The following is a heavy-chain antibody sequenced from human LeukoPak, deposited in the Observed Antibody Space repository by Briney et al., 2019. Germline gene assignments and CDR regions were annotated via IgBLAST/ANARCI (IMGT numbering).Heavy chain of an antibody. CDR2: ISGSGGST. J-gene: IGHJ4*02. V-gene: IGHV3-23*01. CDR1: GFTFSSYA. D-gene: IGHD3-22*01. Sequence: GGSLRLSCAASGFTFSSYAMSWVRQAPGKGLEWVSAISGSGGSTYYADSVKGRFTISRDNSKNTLYLQMNSLRAEDTAVYYCARASYPGYDSSGYYYFGEDFDYWGQGTLVTVSS. CDR3: ARASYPGYDSSGYYYFGEDFDY.